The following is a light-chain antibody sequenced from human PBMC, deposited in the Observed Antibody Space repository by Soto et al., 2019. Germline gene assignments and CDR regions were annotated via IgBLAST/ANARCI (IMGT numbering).Light chain of an antibody. J-gene: IGKJ1*01. CDR3: QQYNNWLGP. V-gene: IGKV3-15*01. CDR2: GAS. Sequence: EIVMTQSPATLSVSPGERATLSCRASQSVSSNLAWYQQKPGQAPRLLIYGASTRATGIPARFSGSGSGTEFTLTTSSLPSEDFAVYYCQQYNNWLGPFGQGTKVEIK. CDR1: QSVSSN.